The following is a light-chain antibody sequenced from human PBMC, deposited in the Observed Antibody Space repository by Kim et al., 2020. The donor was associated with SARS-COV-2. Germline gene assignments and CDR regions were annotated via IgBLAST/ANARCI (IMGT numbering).Light chain of an antibody. J-gene: IGLJ2*01. CDR3: AAWDDSLNGVV. CDR1: SSNIGSNT. CDR2: TNN. Sequence: GQTVTISCSGSSSNIGSNTVNWYQQLPGTAPKLLIYTNNQRPSGVPDRFSGSKSGTSASLAISGLQSEDEAHYYCAAWDDSLNGVVFGGGTQLTVL. V-gene: IGLV1-44*01.